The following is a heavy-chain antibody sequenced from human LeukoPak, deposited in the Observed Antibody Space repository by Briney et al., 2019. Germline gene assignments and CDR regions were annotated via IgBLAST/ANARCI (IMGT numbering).Heavy chain of an antibody. CDR1: GGSISSSSYY. CDR3: ARMVGNMIGSSYFDY. D-gene: IGHD3-22*01. CDR2: IYYSGST. V-gene: IGHV4-39*07. J-gene: IGHJ4*02. Sequence: SETLSLTCTVSGGSISSSSYYWGWIRQPPGKGLEWIGSIYYSGSTYYNPSLKSRVTISVDTSKNQFSLKLRSVTAADTAVYYCARMVGNMIGSSYFDYWGQGTLVTVSS.